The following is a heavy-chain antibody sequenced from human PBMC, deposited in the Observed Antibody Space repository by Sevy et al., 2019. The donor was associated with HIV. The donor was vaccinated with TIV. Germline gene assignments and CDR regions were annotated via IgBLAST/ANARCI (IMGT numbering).Heavy chain of an antibody. D-gene: IGHD5-18*01. CDR1: GGSISTYY. V-gene: IGHV4-59*01. CDR3: ARGSRAGSYGYYFDY. CDR2: IYYSGST. Sequence: SETLSLTCTVSGGSISTYYWRWIRQPPEKGLEWIGYIYYSGSTNYNPSLKSRVTISVDTSKNQFSLKLSSVTAADTAVYYCARGSRAGSYGYYFDYWGRRTLVTVSS. J-gene: IGHJ4*02.